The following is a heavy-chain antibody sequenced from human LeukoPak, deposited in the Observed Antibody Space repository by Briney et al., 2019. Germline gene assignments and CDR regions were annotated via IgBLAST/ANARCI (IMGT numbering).Heavy chain of an antibody. Sequence: PGGSLRLSCAASGFSSRYAMSWVRQTPERGLEWVSTISGSGGGTYYADSVEGRFTISRDDSKNTLYLQMKSLSAEDTAVYYCVKDSGRYRNNYFDYWGQGALVTVSS. J-gene: IGHJ4*02. V-gene: IGHV3-23*01. CDR3: VKDSGRYRNNYFDY. D-gene: IGHD1-26*01. CDR1: GFSSRYA. CDR2: ISGSGGGT.